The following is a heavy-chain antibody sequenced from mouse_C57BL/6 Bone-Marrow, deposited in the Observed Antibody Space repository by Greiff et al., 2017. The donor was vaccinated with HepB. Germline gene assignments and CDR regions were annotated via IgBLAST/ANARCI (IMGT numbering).Heavy chain of an antibody. D-gene: IGHD1-1*01. Sequence: QVHVKQSGPGLVQPSQSLSITCTVSGFSLTSYGVHWVRQSPGKGLEWLGVIWSGGSTDYNAAFISRLSISKDNSKSQVFFKMNSLQADDTAIYYCARRGNYYGSSPYAMDYWGQGTSVTVSS. V-gene: IGHV2-2*01. CDR3: ARRGNYYGSSPYAMDY. CDR1: GFSLTSYG. J-gene: IGHJ4*01. CDR2: IWSGGST.